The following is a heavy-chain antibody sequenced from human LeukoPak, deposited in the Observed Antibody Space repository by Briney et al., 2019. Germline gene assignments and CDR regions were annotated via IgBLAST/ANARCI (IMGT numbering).Heavy chain of an antibody. CDR2: ISYDGSNK. CDR3: ARAGTTGWFDP. J-gene: IGHJ5*02. CDR1: GFTFSSYA. D-gene: IGHD1-1*01. V-gene: IGHV3-30-3*01. Sequence: PGGSLRLSCAASGFTFSSYAMHWVRQAPGKGLEWVAVISYDGSNKYYADSVKGRFTISRDNSKNTLYLQMNSLRAEDTAVYYCARAGTTGWFDPWGQGTLVTVSS.